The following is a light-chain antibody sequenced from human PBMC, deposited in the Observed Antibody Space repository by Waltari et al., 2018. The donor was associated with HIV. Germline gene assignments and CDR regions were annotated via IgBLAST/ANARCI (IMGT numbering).Light chain of an antibody. Sequence: SALTQPASVSGSPGQSITISCTGTISDVGGYNYVSWYQQHPGQAPKLMVYEVSNRPSGVSNRFSGSKAGNTASLTISGLQAEDEADYYCSSYTSSCTPYVVFGGGTKLTVL. J-gene: IGLJ2*01. CDR2: EVS. V-gene: IGLV2-14*01. CDR1: ISDVGGYNY. CDR3: SSYTSSCTPYVV.